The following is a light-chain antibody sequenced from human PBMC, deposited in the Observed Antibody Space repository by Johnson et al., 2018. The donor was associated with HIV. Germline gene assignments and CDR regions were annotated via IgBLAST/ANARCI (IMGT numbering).Light chain of an antibody. CDR2: ENN. Sequence: QSVLTQPPSVSAAPGQKVTISCSGSRSNIGNNYVSWYQQLPGTAPKLLIYENNKRPSGIPDRFSGPKSGPSATLGITGSHTGDAADYYCGTWASSLSAGNVFGTGTKVTVL. J-gene: IGLJ1*01. V-gene: IGLV1-51*02. CDR1: RSNIGNNY. CDR3: GTWASSLSAGNV.